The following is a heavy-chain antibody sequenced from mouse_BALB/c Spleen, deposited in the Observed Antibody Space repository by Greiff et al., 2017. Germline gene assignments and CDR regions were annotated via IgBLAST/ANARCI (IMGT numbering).Heavy chain of an antibody. V-gene: IGHV1S29*02. CDR1: GYTFTDYN. CDR3: ARAYRYDAGYAMDY. J-gene: IGHJ4*01. Sequence: EVQLQQSGPELVKPGASVKISCKASGYTFTDYNMHWVKQSHGKSLEWIGYIYPYNGGTGYNQKFKSKATLTVDNSSSTAYMELRSLTSEDSAVYYCARAYRYDAGYAMDYWGQGTSVTVSS. D-gene: IGHD2-14*01. CDR2: IYPYNGGT.